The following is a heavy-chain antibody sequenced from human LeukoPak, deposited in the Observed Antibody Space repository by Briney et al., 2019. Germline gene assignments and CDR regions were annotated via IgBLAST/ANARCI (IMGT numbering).Heavy chain of an antibody. CDR2: ISSSSSNYI. CDR3: ARGYRGFDI. J-gene: IGHJ3*02. CDR1: GFTFSSYT. Sequence: PGGSLRLSCAASGFTFSSYTMNWVRQAPGKGLEWVSSISSSSSNYIYCTDSLKGRFTISRDNAKNSLCLQMNSLRAEDTAVYYCARGYRGFDIWGQGTMVTVSS. D-gene: IGHD5-18*01. V-gene: IGHV3-21*01.